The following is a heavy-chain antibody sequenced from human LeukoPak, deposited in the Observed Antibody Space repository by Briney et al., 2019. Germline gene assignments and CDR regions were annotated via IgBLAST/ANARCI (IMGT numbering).Heavy chain of an antibody. D-gene: IGHD4-17*01. CDR2: IFSTGNT. Sequence: GGSLRLSCAASGFTISANYMNWVRQAPGKGLEWVSIIFSTGNTYYADSVQGRFTISRDNSKNTLYLQMDSLRAEDTAVYYCAKGRNEDGDAALNYWGQGTLVTVSS. CDR1: GFTISANY. J-gene: IGHJ4*02. V-gene: IGHV3-66*01. CDR3: AKGRNEDGDAALNY.